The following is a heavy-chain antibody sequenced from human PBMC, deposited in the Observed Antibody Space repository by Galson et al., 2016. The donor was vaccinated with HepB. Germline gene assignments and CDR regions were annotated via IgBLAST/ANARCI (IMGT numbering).Heavy chain of an antibody. Sequence: SLRLSCAASGFTFRDYAIHWVRQAPGQGLEWVSAISSTSHSTYYADSVKGRFTISRDNAKNTLFLQMDSLKIDDTAVYYCAKGWSGPDSWGQGTLVTVSS. V-gene: IGHV3-23*01. D-gene: IGHD3-3*01. CDR3: AKGWSGPDS. CDR2: ISSTSHST. CDR1: GFTFRDYA. J-gene: IGHJ4*02.